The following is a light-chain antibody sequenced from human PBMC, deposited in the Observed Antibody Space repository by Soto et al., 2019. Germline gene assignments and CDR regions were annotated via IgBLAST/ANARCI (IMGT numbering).Light chain of an antibody. CDR2: EVN. J-gene: IGLJ1*01. V-gene: IGLV2-14*01. CDR3: TSYTSSSTLV. CDR1: SSDVGGYNY. Sequence: QSVLTQPASVSGSPGQSITVSCTGTSSDVGGYNYVSWYQQHPGKAPQLLIYEVNIRPSGVSNRFSASKSGDTASLTISGLQAEDEADYYCTSYTSSSTLVFGPGTKVNV.